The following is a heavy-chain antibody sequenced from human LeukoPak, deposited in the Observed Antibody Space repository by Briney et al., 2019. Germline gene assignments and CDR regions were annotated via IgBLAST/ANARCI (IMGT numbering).Heavy chain of an antibody. Sequence: SETLSLTCTVSGGSISSYYWSWIRQPPGKGLEWIGYIYYSGSTDYNPSLKSRVTISVDTSKNQFSLKLSSVTAADTAVYYCARQPAEMDYWGQGTLVTVSS. V-gene: IGHV4-59*08. CDR2: IYYSGST. J-gene: IGHJ4*02. CDR3: ARQPAEMDY. CDR1: GGSISSYY.